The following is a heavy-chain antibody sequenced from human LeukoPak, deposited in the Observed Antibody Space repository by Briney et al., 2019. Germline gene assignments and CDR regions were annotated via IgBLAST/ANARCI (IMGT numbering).Heavy chain of an antibody. J-gene: IGHJ6*02. CDR1: GGSVPGYY. Sequence: SDTLSLTCTVSGGSVPGYYWGWLRQPPGKGLEWIGYIHHSGNTKNNPSLESRVTMSVDTSNNQLSLRLSSVTAADTAVYYCARDQGRSLGMDVWGQGTTVTVSS. V-gene: IGHV4-59*02. D-gene: IGHD6-13*01. CDR2: IHHSGNT. CDR3: ARDQGRSLGMDV.